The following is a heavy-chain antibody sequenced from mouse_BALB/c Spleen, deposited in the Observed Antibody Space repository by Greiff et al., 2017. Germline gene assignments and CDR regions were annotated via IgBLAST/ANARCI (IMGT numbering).Heavy chain of an antibody. CDR1: GYTFTSYT. J-gene: IGHJ1*01. D-gene: IGHD2-14*01. Sequence: QVQLQQSAAELARPGASVKMSCKASGYTFTSYTMHWVKQRPGQGLEWIGYINPSSGYTEYNQKFKDKTTLTADKSSSTAYMQLSSLTSEDSAVYYCAAYYRYDGYWYFDVWGAGTTVTVSS. V-gene: IGHV1-4*02. CDR2: INPSSGYT. CDR3: AAYYRYDGYWYFDV.